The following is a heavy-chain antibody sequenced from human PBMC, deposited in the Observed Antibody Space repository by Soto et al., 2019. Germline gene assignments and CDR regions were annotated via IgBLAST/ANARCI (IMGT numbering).Heavy chain of an antibody. Sequence: QVQLQQWGAGLLKPSETLSLTCAVYGGSFSGYYWSWIRQPPGKGLEWIGEINHSGSTNYNPSLKSRVTISVDPSKNQFSLKLSSVTAADTAVYYCARGRYGGNSGHWYFDLWGRGTLVTVSS. CDR3: ARGRYGGNSGHWYFDL. D-gene: IGHD2-21*02. V-gene: IGHV4-34*01. CDR1: GGSFSGYY. CDR2: INHSGST. J-gene: IGHJ2*01.